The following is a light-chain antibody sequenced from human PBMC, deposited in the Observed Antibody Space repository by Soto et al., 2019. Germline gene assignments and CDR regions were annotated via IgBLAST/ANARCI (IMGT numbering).Light chain of an antibody. J-gene: IGLJ1*01. CDR3: CSYRSGISV. Sequence: QSVLTQPASVSGSPGQSITISCTGTSTDVGGRNYVSWYQQHPGKAPKVIIYEVTNRPSGISNRFSGSKSGNTASLTISGLQAEDEADYHCCSYRSGISVFGTGTKLTVL. CDR2: EVT. CDR1: STDVGGRNY. V-gene: IGLV2-14*01.